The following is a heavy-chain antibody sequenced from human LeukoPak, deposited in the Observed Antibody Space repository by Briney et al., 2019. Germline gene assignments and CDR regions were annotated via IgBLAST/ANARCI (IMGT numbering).Heavy chain of an antibody. Sequence: GASVKVSCKASGYTFTGYYMHWVRQAPGQGLEWMGWINPNSGGTNYAQKFQGRVTMTRDTSISTAYMELSRLRSDDTAVYYCARDGAILLWFGETEVTHWFDPWGQGTLVTVSS. D-gene: IGHD3-10*01. CDR1: GYTFTGYY. V-gene: IGHV1-2*02. CDR2: INPNSGGT. J-gene: IGHJ5*02. CDR3: ARDGAILLWFGETEVTHWFDP.